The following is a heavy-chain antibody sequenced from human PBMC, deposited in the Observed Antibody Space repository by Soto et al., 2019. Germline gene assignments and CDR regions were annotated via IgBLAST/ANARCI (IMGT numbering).Heavy chain of an antibody. CDR2: IITIFGTA. CDR1: GGPFSSYS. CDR3: PRSEGAVAPFDY. Sequence: QVQLVQSGAEVKKPGSSVKVSCKASGGPFSSYSITWVRRAPGQGLEWMGGIITIFGTANYAQKFQGRVKVTADESTSTAYMELSSLRSEDTAGYYCPRSEGAVAPFDYWGQGTLVTVTS. V-gene: IGHV1-69*12. J-gene: IGHJ4*02. D-gene: IGHD6-19*01.